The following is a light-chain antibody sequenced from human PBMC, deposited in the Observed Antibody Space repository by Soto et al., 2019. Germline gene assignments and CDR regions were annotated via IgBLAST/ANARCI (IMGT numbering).Light chain of an antibody. CDR3: QAWDSGTVV. J-gene: IGLJ2*01. Sequence: SYELTQPPSVSVSPGQTANITCSGNTLGSKFVFWYQQKAGQSPMVVIYEDTKRPSGIPERFSGFNSGNTATLTISGTQAMDEADFCCQAWDSGTVVFGGGTKVTVL. CDR1: TLGSKF. V-gene: IGLV3-1*01. CDR2: EDT.